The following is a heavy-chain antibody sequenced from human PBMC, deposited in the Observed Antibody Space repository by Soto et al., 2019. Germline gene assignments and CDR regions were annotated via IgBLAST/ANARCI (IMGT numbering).Heavy chain of an antibody. D-gene: IGHD7-27*01. CDR3: ASAGDSGAWISH. CDR1: GYTFTNNG. CDR2: MNPNSGST. J-gene: IGHJ4*02. Sequence: QVQLVQSGAEVKKPGASVKVSCKASGYTFTNNGINWVRQATGQGLEWMGWMNPNSGSTGYAQKFQGRLAMTRNTAISTAYMELSSLRSDDTAVYYCASAGDSGAWISHWGQGTLVTVSS. V-gene: IGHV1-8*01.